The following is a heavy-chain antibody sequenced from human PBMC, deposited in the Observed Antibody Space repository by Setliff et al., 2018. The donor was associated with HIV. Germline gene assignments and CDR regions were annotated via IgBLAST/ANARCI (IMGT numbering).Heavy chain of an antibody. Sequence: GASVKVSCKATGYIIVGYKMNWVRQVPGQGLEWIGPISPNNGAAEYAPRFQGRVRMTLDTSISTAYLEIPSLTSDDAAVYYCARPRVFDSFGVWGQGTMVTVSS. CDR2: ISPNNGAA. J-gene: IGHJ3*01. V-gene: IGHV1-2*06. CDR1: GYIIVGYK. CDR3: ARPRVFDSFGV.